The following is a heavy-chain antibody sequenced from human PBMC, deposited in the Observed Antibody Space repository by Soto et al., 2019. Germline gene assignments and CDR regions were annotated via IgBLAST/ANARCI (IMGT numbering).Heavy chain of an antibody. V-gene: IGHV1-69*01. J-gene: IGHJ6*02. CDR3: ARDETYSNYDDYYYYGMDV. CDR1: GGTFSSYA. D-gene: IGHD4-4*01. Sequence: VQLVQSGAEVKKPGSSVKVSCKASGGTFSSYAISWVRQAPGQGLEWMGGIIPIFGTANYAQKFQGRVTITADESTSTAYMELSSLRSEDTAVYYCARDETYSNYDDYYYYGMDVWGQGTTVTVSS. CDR2: IIPIFGTA.